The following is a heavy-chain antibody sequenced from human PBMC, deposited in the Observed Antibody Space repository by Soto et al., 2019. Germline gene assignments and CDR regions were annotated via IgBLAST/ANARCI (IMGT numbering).Heavy chain of an antibody. V-gene: IGHV4-4*02. CDR1: GGSISSSNW. CDR3: ARVSVYSSSGLDY. CDR2: IYHSGST. D-gene: IGHD6-6*01. J-gene: IGHJ4*02. Sequence: GPGPIRASETLSLTCAVSGGSISSSNWWSWVRQPPGKGLEWIGEIYHSGSTNYNPSLKSRVTISVDKSKNQFSLKLSSVTAADTAVYYCARVSVYSSSGLDYWGQGTLVTVSS.